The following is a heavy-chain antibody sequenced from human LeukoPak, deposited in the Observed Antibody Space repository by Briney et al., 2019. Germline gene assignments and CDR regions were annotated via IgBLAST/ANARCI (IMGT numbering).Heavy chain of an antibody. Sequence: RASVTVSCKASGYTFTGYYMHWVRQAPGQGLEWMGWINPNSGGTNYAQKFQGRVTMTRDTSISTAYMELSRLRSDDTAVYYCARGDSSSPRLWGSSPMYNHFDYWGQGTLVTVSS. CDR1: GYTFTGYY. J-gene: IGHJ4*02. CDR3: ARGDSSSPRLWGSSPMYNHFDY. V-gene: IGHV1-2*02. D-gene: IGHD6-6*01. CDR2: INPNSGGT.